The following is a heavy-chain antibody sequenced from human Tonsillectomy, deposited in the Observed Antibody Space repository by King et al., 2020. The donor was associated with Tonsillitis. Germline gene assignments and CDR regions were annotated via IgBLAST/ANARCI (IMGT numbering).Heavy chain of an antibody. CDR2: IKQDGSEK. CDR3: ASLAATDYYYYYVMDV. V-gene: IGHV3-7*01. D-gene: IGHD2-15*01. J-gene: IGHJ6*02. Sequence: DVQLVESGGGLVQPGGSLRLSCAASGFTFSSYWMSWVRQAPGKGLEWVANIKQDGSEKYYVDSVKGRFTISRDNAENSLYLQMNSLRAEDTAVYYCASLAATDYYYYYVMDVWGQGTTVTVSS. CDR1: GFTFSSYW.